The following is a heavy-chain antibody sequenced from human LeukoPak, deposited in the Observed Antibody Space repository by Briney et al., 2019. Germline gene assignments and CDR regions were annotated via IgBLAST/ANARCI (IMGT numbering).Heavy chain of an antibody. J-gene: IGHJ6*02. CDR3: ARGFGESEYYYYGMDV. CDR2: NYYAGGT. Sequence: PSETLSLTCTVSGGSISSSSYYWGWIRQPPGRGLDWIGTNYYAGGTYHNPSLKSRVTISVDTSKNQFSLRLSSVTAADTAVYYCARGFGESEYYYYGMDVWGQGTTVTVSS. CDR1: GGSISSSSYY. D-gene: IGHD3-10*01. V-gene: IGHV4-39*01.